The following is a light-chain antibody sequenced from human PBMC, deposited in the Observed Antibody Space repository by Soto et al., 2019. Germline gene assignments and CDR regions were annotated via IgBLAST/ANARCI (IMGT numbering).Light chain of an antibody. CDR1: QGISRY. Sequence: DIQLTQSPSFLSASVGDRVTITGRASQGISRYLAWYQQKPGKAPKLLIYAASTLQSGVPSRFSGSGSGTEFTLTISSLQPEDFATYYCQQLNSYPRVTFGQGTRLEIK. CDR3: QQLNSYPRVT. J-gene: IGKJ5*01. V-gene: IGKV1-9*01. CDR2: AAS.